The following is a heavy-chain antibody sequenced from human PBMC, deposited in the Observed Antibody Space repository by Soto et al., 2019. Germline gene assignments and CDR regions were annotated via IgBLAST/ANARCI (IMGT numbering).Heavy chain of an antibody. V-gene: IGHV1-3*05. Sequence: QVQLVQSGAEEKKPGASVKVSCKASGYTFTSYAMHWVRQAPGQRLEWMGWINAGNGNTKYSQKFQGXVXXXRXASASTDYMELSSLRSEDTAVYYCARSSGYYVIDDYWGQGTLVTVSS. CDR2: INAGNGNT. J-gene: IGHJ4*02. CDR1: GYTFTSYA. D-gene: IGHD3-22*01. CDR3: ARSSGYYVIDDY.